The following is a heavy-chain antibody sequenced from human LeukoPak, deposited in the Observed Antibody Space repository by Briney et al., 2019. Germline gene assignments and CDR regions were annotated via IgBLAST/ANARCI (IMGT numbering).Heavy chain of an antibody. CDR2: ISAYNGNT. CDR1: GYTFTSYG. V-gene: IGHV1-18*01. D-gene: IGHD3-3*01. J-gene: IGHJ4*02. Sequence: ASVKVSCEASGYTFTSYGISWVRQAPGQGLEWMGWISAYNGNTNYAQKLQGRATMTTDTSTSTAYMELRSLRSDDTAVYYCASGLGVGVTYYFDYWGQGTLVTVSS. CDR3: ASGLGVGVTYYFDY.